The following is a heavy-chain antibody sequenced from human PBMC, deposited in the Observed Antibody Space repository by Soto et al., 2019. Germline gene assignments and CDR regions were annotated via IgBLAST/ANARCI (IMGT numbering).Heavy chain of an antibody. CDR2: IFHSGST. J-gene: IGHJ2*01. CDR1: GGSISSGGYS. CDR3: AGEGGSGGADWYFNV. D-gene: IGHD1-26*01. V-gene: IGHV4-30-2*01. Sequence: QLQLQESGSGLVKPSQTLSLTCAVSGGSISSGGYSWSWLRQPPGKGREGIGYIFHSGSTYYTPSLRSRLTISVAGSKTHSSRGRGSGTAADTAVYSCAGEGGSGGADWYFNVWGRGTLVTVSS.